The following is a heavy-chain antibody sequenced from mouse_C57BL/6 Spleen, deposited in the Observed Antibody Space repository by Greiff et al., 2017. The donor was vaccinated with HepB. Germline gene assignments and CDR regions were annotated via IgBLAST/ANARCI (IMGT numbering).Heavy chain of an antibody. V-gene: IGHV5-4*01. CDR1: GFTFSSYA. CDR3: ARDEGVFDV. CDR2: ISDGGSYT. Sequence: EVQLVESGGGLVKPGGSLKLSCAASGFTFSSYAMSWVRQTPEKRLEWVATISDGGSYTYYPDNVKGRFTISRDNAKNNLYLQMSHLKSEDTAMYYCARDEGVFDVWGTGTTVTVSS. J-gene: IGHJ1*03.